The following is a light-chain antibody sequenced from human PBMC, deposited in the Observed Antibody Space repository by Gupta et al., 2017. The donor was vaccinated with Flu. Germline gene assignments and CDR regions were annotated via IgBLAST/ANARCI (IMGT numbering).Light chain of an antibody. Sequence: DIQMTLFTFSVTASVGDRVTLTCRASQDISIGVVWYQQLPGKAPKILIFSASTLESGVPSRFTGSGSGTEFTLTINGLQAEDFATYFCQQNQTFPRTFGQGTKLEVK. V-gene: IGKV1-12*01. CDR3: QQNQTFPRT. CDR2: SAS. J-gene: IGKJ1*01. CDR1: QDISIG.